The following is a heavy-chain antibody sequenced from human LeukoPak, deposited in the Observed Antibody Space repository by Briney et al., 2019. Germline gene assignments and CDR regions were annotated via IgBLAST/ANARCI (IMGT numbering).Heavy chain of an antibody. J-gene: IGHJ3*02. CDR3: ARXXYCSGGSCYYWAGAFDI. Sequence: TPGGSLRLSCAASGFTXXXYXMSWIXQAPGXXXXXXXXXXXXXSXRYYADXXXXXXTXXXXXXKNSLYLXMNSLRAEDTAVYYCARXXYCSGGSCYYWAGAFDIWGHGTMVTVSS. V-gene: IGHV3-11*01. CDR2: XXXXXSXR. D-gene: IGHD2-15*01. CDR1: GFTXXXYX.